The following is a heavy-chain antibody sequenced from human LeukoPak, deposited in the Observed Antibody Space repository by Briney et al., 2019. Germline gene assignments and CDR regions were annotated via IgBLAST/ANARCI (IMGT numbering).Heavy chain of an antibody. CDR2: IYYSGST. Sequence: SETLSLTCTVSGGSISSYYWSWIRQPPGKGLEWIGYIYYSGSTNYNPSLESRVTISVDTSKNQFSLKLSSVTAADTAVYFCARDRGDYYYGMDVWGQGTTVTVSS. CDR3: ARDRGDYYYGMDV. J-gene: IGHJ6*02. D-gene: IGHD3-16*01. V-gene: IGHV4-59*01. CDR1: GGSISSYY.